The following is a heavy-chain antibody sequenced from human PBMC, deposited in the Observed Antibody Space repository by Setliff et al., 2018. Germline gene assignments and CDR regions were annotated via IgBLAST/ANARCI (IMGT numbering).Heavy chain of an antibody. J-gene: IGHJ4*02. CDR1: GFIFRNYG. V-gene: IGHV3-33*01. CDR2: MWSDGTKK. D-gene: IGHD3-9*01. CDR3: ARDIDTTSHYGMFDY. Sequence: GESLKISCAASGFIFRNYGIHWVRQTPGKGLEWVAVMWSDGTKKYYADSVKGRFTVSRDISRNTVFLDMNSLRAEDTAVYHCARDIDTTSHYGMFDYWGQGALVTVSS.